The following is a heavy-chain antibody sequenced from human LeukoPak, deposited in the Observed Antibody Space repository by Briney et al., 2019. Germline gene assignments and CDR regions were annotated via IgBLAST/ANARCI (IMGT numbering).Heavy chain of an antibody. Sequence: SETLSLTCTVSDDSISDYYRGWIRQPPGKGLEWIGYFYNSGRSTYNPSLKSRVTISADTSKNHFSLKLNSVTTADTTVYYCTRGAGWLIDYWGQGILVTVSS. V-gene: IGHV4-59*01. J-gene: IGHJ4*02. CDR2: FYNSGRS. CDR1: DDSISDYY. CDR3: TRGAGWLIDY. D-gene: IGHD3-16*01.